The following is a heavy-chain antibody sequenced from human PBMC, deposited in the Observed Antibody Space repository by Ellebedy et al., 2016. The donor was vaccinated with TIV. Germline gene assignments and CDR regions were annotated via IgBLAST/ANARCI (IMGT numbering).Heavy chain of an antibody. J-gene: IGHJ6*02. V-gene: IGHV1-2*02. Sequence: ASVKVSXXASGYTFTGYYMHWVRQAPGQGLEWMGWINPNSGGTNYAQKFQGRVTMTRDTSISTAYMELSRLRSDDTAVYYCARSWDYGSGSYLDVWGQGTTVTVSS. CDR3: ARSWDYGSGSYLDV. CDR2: INPNSGGT. D-gene: IGHD3-10*01. CDR1: GYTFTGYY.